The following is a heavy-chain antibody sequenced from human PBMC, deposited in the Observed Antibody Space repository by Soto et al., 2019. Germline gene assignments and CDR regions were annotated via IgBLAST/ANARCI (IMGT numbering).Heavy chain of an antibody. CDR2: INPNSGGT. J-gene: IGHJ6*02. CDR1: GYTFTGYY. CDR3: ARDADRGGDILTGYYHSYGMDV. D-gene: IGHD3-9*01. V-gene: IGHV1-2*04. Sequence: GASVKVSCKASGYTFTGYYMHWVRQAPGQGLEWMGWINPNSGGTNYAQKFQGWVTMTRDTSISTAYMELSRLRSDDTAVYYCARDADRGGDILTGYYHSYGMDVWGQGTTVTVSS.